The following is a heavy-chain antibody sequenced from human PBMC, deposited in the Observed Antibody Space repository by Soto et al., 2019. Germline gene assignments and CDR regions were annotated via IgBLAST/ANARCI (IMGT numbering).Heavy chain of an antibody. V-gene: IGHV3-53*02. D-gene: IGHD3-10*01. CDR1: GFTVSGNY. Sequence: EMQLVETGGDLIQPGGSLRLSCAASGFTVSGNYMSWVRQAPGKGLEWVSVIYSGGSTYYADSVKGRFTISRDKSKNTLYLQMNSLRADDTAVYYCARDGGLAEDGMDVWGQGTTVTVSS. CDR2: IYSGGST. J-gene: IGHJ6*02. CDR3: ARDGGLAEDGMDV.